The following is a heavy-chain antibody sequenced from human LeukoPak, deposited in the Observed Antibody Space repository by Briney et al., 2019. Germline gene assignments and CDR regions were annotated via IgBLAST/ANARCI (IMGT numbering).Heavy chain of an antibody. V-gene: IGHV4-39*07. J-gene: IGHJ5*02. CDR2: IYYSGST. Sequence: PSETLSLTCTVSGGSISSSSYYWGWIRQPPGKGLEWIGSIYYSGSTYYNPSLKSRVTISVDTSKNQFSLKLSSVTAADTAVYYCARDFASIAARPEWWFDPWGQGTLVTVSS. CDR3: ARDFASIAARPEWWFDP. D-gene: IGHD6-6*01. CDR1: GGSISSSSYY.